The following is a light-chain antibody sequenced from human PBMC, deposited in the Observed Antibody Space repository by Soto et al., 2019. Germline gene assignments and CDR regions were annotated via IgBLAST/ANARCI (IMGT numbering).Light chain of an antibody. V-gene: IGLV1-44*01. CDR3: AAWDDTLRARV. J-gene: IGLJ2*01. CDR2: SND. CDR1: NSNIGRND. Sequence: QSVLAQPPSASGTPGRRVTISCSGSNSNIGRNDVTWYQQVPGTAPQCLIYSNDQRPSGVPDRISGSRSGTSASLAISGLQSGDEAEYYCAAWDDTLRARVFGGGTKVTVL.